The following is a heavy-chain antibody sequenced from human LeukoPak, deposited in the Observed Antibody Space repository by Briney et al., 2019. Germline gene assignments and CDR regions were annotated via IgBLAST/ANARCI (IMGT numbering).Heavy chain of an antibody. V-gene: IGHV3-23*01. CDR1: GFTFSSYA. Sequence: GRSLRLSCAASGFTFSSYAMHWVRQAPGKGLEWVSAISGSGGSTYYADSVKGRFTISRDNSKNTLYLQMNSLRAEDTAVYYCAKDRRDSSGYYDYYYYYGMDVWGQGTTVTVSS. D-gene: IGHD3-22*01. CDR3: AKDRRDSSGYYDYYYYYGMDV. CDR2: ISGSGGST. J-gene: IGHJ6*02.